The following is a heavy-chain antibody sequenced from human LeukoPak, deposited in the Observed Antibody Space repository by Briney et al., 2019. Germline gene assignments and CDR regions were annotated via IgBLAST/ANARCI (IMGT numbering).Heavy chain of an antibody. J-gene: IGHJ4*02. D-gene: IGHD1-26*01. CDR3: ARGQEDWELLQRGVNFDY. CDR2: INQSGSA. Sequence: SETLSLTCAVYGGSFSDYYWSWIRQPPGKGPEWIGEINQSGSANYNPSLKSRVTILVDRSKNQFSLKVTSVTAADTAVYYCARGQEDWELLQRGVNFDYWGQGTLVTVSS. V-gene: IGHV4-34*01. CDR1: GGSFSDYY.